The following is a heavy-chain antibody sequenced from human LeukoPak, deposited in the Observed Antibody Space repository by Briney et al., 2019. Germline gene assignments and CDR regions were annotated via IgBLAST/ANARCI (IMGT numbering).Heavy chain of an antibody. D-gene: IGHD1-26*01. CDR1: GFTFSSYA. V-gene: IGHV3-23*01. CDR2: ISGSGGST. Sequence: PGGSLRLSCAASGFTFSSYAMSWVRQAPGKGLEWVSGISGSGGSTYYADSVKGRFIISRDNSKNTLYLQMNSLRAEDTAVYYCAKGSGSYPRWFAPWGQGTQVTVSS. J-gene: IGHJ5*02. CDR3: AKGSGSYPRWFAP.